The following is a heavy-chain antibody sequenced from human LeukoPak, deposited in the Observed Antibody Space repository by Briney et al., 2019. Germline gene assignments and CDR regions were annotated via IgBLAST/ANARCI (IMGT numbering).Heavy chain of an antibody. D-gene: IGHD5-18*01. CDR3: ARVERGYSYGPLDY. CDR2: IYYSGNS. V-gene: IGHV4-59*01. J-gene: IGHJ4*02. Sequence: SETLSLTCTVSGGSISSYYWSWIRQPPGKGLEWIGYIYYSGNSNYNPSLKSRVTISLDTSKNQFSLKLNSVTAADTALYYCARVERGYSYGPLDYWGQGTLVTVSS. CDR1: GGSISSYY.